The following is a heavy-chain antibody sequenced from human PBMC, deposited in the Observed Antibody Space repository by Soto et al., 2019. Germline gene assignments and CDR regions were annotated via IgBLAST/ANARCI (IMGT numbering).Heavy chain of an antibody. V-gene: IGHV3-74*01. Sequence: PGGSLRLSCAASGFTFSSYWMHWVRQAPGKGLVWVSRINSDGSSTSYADSVKGRFTISRDNAKNTLYLQMNSLRAEDTAVYYCARPERAYYYDSSGLYFDYWGQGTLVTVS. CDR1: GFTFSSYW. J-gene: IGHJ4*02. CDR2: INSDGSST. D-gene: IGHD3-22*01. CDR3: ARPERAYYYDSSGLYFDY.